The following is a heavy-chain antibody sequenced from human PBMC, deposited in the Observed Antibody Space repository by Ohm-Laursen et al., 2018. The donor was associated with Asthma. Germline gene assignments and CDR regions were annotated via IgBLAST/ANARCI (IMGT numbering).Heavy chain of an antibody. D-gene: IGHD3-10*01. J-gene: IGHJ3*02. V-gene: IGHV4-59*01. CDR2: IYYSGSP. CDR1: GGSISSYY. Sequence: GTLSLTCTVSGGSISSYYWSWIRQPPGKGLEWIGYIYYSGSPNYNPSLKSRVTISVDTSKNQFSLKLSSVTAADTAVYYRARGITRDAFDIWGQGTMVTVSS. CDR3: ARGITRDAFDI.